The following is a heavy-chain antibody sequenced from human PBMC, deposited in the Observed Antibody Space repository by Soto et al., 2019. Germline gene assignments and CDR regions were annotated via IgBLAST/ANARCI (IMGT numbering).Heavy chain of an antibody. V-gene: IGHV3-30*03. D-gene: IGHD2-8*02. CDR3: TGEVESGY. CDR1: GFTVSSYG. CDR2: ISRDGGTK. J-gene: IGHJ4*02. Sequence: HPGGSLRLSCAASGFTVSSYGMHWVRQAPGKGLEWVAVISRDGGTKYYADSVKGRFTISKDNSRNTLFLEMNSLRGDDMAVYYCTGEVESGYFGQGTLVTVSS.